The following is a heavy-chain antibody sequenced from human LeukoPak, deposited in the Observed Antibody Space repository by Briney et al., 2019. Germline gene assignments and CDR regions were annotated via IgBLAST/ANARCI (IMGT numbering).Heavy chain of an antibody. Sequence: PGGSLRLSCAASGFTFSSYGMHWVRQAPGKGLEWVAVIWYDGSNKYYADSVKGRFSISRDNSKNTLYLQMNSLRAEDTAVYYCARGPAVTSGFDYWGQGTLVTVSS. CDR1: GFTFSSYG. CDR2: IWYDGSNK. CDR3: ARGPAVTSGFDY. D-gene: IGHD4-17*01. V-gene: IGHV3-33*01. J-gene: IGHJ4*02.